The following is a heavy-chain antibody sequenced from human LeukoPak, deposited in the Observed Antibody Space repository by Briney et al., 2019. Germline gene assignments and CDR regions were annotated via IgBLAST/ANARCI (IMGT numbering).Heavy chain of an antibody. V-gene: IGHV3-23*01. CDR1: GFTFSSDS. CDR2: INNNGVST. D-gene: IGHD2-2*01. Sequence: PGGSLRLXCAASGFTFSSDSMTWVRQAPGKGLEWVSTINNNGVSTFYADPVRGRFTISRDNSKNTLYLHMNSLSAEDTAVYYCAKDSFSTRWGQGTLVTVSS. CDR3: AKDSFSTR. J-gene: IGHJ4*02.